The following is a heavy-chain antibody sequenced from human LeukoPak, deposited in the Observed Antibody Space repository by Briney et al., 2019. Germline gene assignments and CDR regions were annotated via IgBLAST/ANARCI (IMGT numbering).Heavy chain of an antibody. J-gene: IGHJ6*03. CDR2: ISGSDGTT. CDR1: GFTFSSYA. Sequence: GGSLRLSCAASGFTFSSYAMSWVRQAPGKGLEWVSAISGSDGTTYYADSVKGRFTISRDNSKNTLYLQMNSLRAEDTAVYYCAKDHSGSYRYYYYYYMDVWGKGTTVTISS. CDR3: AKDHSGSYRYYYYYYMDV. V-gene: IGHV3-23*01. D-gene: IGHD1-26*01.